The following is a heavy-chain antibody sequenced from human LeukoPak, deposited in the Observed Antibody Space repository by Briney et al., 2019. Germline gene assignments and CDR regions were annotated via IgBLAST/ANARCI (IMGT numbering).Heavy chain of an antibody. CDR1: GGSISSSNYY. V-gene: IGHV4-61*01. Sequence: SETLSLTCTVSGGSISSSNYYWSWIRQPPGKGLEWIGYIYYSGSTNYKSSLKSRVTISVDTSKNQFSLKLSSVTAADTAVYYCARETSQKGAHYMDVWGKGTTVTISS. CDR3: ARETSQKGAHYMDV. J-gene: IGHJ6*03. CDR2: IYYSGST. D-gene: IGHD3-16*01.